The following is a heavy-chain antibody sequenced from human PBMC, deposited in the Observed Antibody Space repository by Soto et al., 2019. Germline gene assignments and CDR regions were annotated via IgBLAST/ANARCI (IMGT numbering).Heavy chain of an antibody. CDR3: ARGRGYGYGIDY. D-gene: IGHD5-18*01. J-gene: IGHJ4*02. CDR1: GVSVSSGDHY. Sequence: PWETLSLTCTVSGVSVSSGDHYWSWLRQPPGKGLESIVYIQYGASTYYNPSLTSRTTISVDTSKNQFSLMLRSVTAADTAVYYCARGRGYGYGIDYWGQGTLVTVSS. V-gene: IGHV4-30-4*01. CDR2: IQYGAST.